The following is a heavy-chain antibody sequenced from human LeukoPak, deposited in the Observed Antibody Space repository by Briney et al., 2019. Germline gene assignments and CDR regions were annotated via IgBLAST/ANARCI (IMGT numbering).Heavy chain of an antibody. Sequence: GGSLRLSCAASGFTFNSFAMNWVRQTPGKGLEWVSSISSSSSYIYYADSVKGRFTISRDNAKNSLYLQMNSLRAEDTAVYYCARDTAMVYWGQGTLVTVSS. CDR1: GFTFNSFA. J-gene: IGHJ4*02. D-gene: IGHD5-18*01. CDR2: ISSSSSYI. CDR3: ARDTAMVY. V-gene: IGHV3-21*01.